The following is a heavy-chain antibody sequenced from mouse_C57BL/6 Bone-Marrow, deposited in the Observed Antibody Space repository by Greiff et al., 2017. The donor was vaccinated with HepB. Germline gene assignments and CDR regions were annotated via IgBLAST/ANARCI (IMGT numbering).Heavy chain of an antibody. CDR1: GYTFTSYW. CDR3: AREIFYDYDRAY. Sequence: QVQLQQSGAELVMPGASVKLSCKASGYTFTSYWMHWVKQRPGQGLEWIGEIDPSDSYTNYNQKFKGKSTLTVDKSSSTAYMQLSSLTSEDSAVYYCAREIFYDYDRAYWGQGTLVTVSA. J-gene: IGHJ3*01. V-gene: IGHV1-69*01. D-gene: IGHD2-4*01. CDR2: IDPSDSYT.